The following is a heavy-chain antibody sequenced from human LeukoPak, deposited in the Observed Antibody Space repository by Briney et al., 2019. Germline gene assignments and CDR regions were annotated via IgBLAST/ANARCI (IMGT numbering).Heavy chain of an antibody. Sequence: SRTLSLTCTVSGGSISSGSYYWSWIRQPAGKGLEWIGRIYTSGSTNYNPSLKSRVTISIDTSKNQFSLKLSSVTAADTAVYYCASSALSYSSGWYGVENWFDPWGQGTLVTVSS. CDR1: GGSISSGSYY. J-gene: IGHJ5*02. CDR2: IYTSGST. CDR3: ASSALSYSSGWYGVENWFDP. D-gene: IGHD6-19*01. V-gene: IGHV4-61*02.